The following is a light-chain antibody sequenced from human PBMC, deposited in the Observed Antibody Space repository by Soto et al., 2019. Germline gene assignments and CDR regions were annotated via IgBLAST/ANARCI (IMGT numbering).Light chain of an antibody. CDR3: QNFRSSAIS. CDR2: DAS. CDR1: QGIGSA. V-gene: IGKV1-13*02. J-gene: IGKJ4*01. Sequence: AIQLTQSPSSLSASVGDRVSITCRASQGIGSALAWYQLKPGAAPALLIYDASTLESGVPSRFSGSISGADFTLTISSLQPEDFATYDCQNFRSSAISFGGGTKVEIK.